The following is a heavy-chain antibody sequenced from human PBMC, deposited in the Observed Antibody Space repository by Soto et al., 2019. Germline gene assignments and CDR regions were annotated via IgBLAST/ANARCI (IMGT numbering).Heavy chain of an antibody. D-gene: IGHD2-15*01. CDR2: ISFDGTTD. CDR3: ARDTRVCSAVNGCMPGRIYGLDV. Sequence: GGSLRLSCVASGFNFNNYNLHWVRQAPSNSLESVAGISFDGTTDYYADSVKGRFTVSRDNFKNILSLQMASLRPEDTAVYYCARDTRVCSAVNGCMPGRIYGLDVWGRGTTVTVSS. CDR1: GFNFNNYN. V-gene: IGHV3-30-3*01. J-gene: IGHJ6*02.